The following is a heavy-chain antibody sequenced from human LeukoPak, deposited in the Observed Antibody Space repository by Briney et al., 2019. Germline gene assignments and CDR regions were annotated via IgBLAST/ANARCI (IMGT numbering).Heavy chain of an antibody. CDR2: ISSSGSTI. Sequence: GGSLRLSCAASGFTFSSYWMSWVRQAPGKGLEWVSYISSSGSTIYYADSVKGRFTISRGNAKNSLYLQMNSLRAEDTAVYYCARSLELNYFDYWGQGTLVTVSS. D-gene: IGHD1-7*01. V-gene: IGHV3-48*04. J-gene: IGHJ4*02. CDR3: ARSLELNYFDY. CDR1: GFTFSSYW.